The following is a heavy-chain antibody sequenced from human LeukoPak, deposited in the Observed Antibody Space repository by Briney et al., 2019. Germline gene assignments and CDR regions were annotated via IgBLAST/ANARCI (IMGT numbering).Heavy chain of an antibody. D-gene: IGHD6-19*01. CDR2: TYHSGST. CDR3: ASQRSGWYRWESLNYSDY. Sequence: NPSVTLSLKCAVSGGSISSSNWWSWGRQPPGKGLEWIRETYHSGSTNYNPSLKSRVTISVDKSKNQFSLKLSSVTAADTAVYYCASQRSGWYRWESLNYSDYWGQGTLVTVSS. V-gene: IGHV4-4*02. J-gene: IGHJ4*02. CDR1: GGSISSSNW.